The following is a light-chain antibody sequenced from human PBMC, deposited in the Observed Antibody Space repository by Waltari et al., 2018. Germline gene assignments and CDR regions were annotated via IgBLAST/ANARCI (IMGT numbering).Light chain of an antibody. CDR2: GAS. V-gene: IGKV3-15*01. CDR1: QIVSTN. J-gene: IGKJ2*01. Sequence: EIVMTQSPATLSVSPGERATLSCRASQIVSTNVAWYQQKPGQPPRLLIYGASTRASGVPARFSGSGFGTEFTLTISSLQSEDLAVYYCQQYVDWPPRYTFGQGTKLEIK. CDR3: QQYVDWPPRYT.